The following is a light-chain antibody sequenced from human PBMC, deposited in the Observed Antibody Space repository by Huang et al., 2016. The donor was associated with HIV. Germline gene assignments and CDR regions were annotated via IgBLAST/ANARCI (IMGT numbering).Light chain of an antibody. CDR2: AAS. Sequence: DIQMTQSPSSLSASVGDRVTITCRESQSISSYLNCYQQKPGKAPKLLIYAASSLQSEVPSRVSGSGSGTDFTLTISSLQPEDFATYYCQQSYSTPSITFGQGTRLEIK. CDR3: QQSYSTPSIT. V-gene: IGKV1-39*01. J-gene: IGKJ5*01. CDR1: QSISSY.